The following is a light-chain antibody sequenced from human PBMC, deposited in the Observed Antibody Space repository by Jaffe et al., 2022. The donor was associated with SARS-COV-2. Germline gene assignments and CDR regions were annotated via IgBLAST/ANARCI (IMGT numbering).Light chain of an antibody. CDR1: QSISSF. J-gene: IGKJ5*01. CDR3: QQSYGTPIT. CDR2: AAS. V-gene: IGKV1-39*01. Sequence: DIQMTQSPSSLSASVGDRVTITCRASQSISSFLNWYQRKPGQAPKVLIYAASSLQSGVPSRFSGSGSGTDFTLTISSLQPEDFATYYCQQSYGTPITFGQGTRLEIK.